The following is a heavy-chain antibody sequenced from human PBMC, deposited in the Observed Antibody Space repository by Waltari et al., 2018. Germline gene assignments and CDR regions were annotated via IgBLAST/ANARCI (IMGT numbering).Heavy chain of an antibody. Sequence: QLQLQESGPGLVKPSETLSLTCTVSGGSISSSSYYWGWIRQPPGKGLEWIGSIYYSGSTYYNPSLKSRVTISVDTSKNQFSLKLSSVTAADTAVYYCARAKTRRGYSYGPIDYWGQGTLVTVSS. D-gene: IGHD5-18*01. CDR3: ARAKTRRGYSYGPIDY. CDR2: IYYSGST. V-gene: IGHV4-39*07. CDR1: GGSISSSSYY. J-gene: IGHJ4*02.